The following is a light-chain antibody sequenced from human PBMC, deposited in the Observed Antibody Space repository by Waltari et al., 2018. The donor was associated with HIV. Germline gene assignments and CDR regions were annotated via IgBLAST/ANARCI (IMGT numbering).Light chain of an antibody. CDR3: MQSLQYPRS. Sequence: DIVMTQTPLFLSVTPGQPASISCKSSQSLLHTNGKTYLYWFLQKPGQAPQLLIYEVSNRVSGVPDRFSGSGSGTDFTLKISRAEAEDVGVYYCMQSLQYPRSFGGGTKVDIK. CDR1: QSLLHTNGKTY. V-gene: IGKV2D-29*01. J-gene: IGKJ4*01. CDR2: EVS.